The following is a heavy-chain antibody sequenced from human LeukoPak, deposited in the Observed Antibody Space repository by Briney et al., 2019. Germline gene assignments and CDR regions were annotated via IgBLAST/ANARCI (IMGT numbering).Heavy chain of an antibody. CDR2: INSDGSST. CDR1: GFTFSSYW. D-gene: IGHD1-20*01. J-gene: IGHJ4*02. CDR3: ARDLLTGFDY. Sequence: GGSLRLSCAASGFTFSSYWMHWVRQTPQKGLVWVSRINSDGSSTGHADSVKGRFTISRDNAKNTLYLQMNSLGAEDTAVYYCARDLLTGFDYWGREPWSPSPQ. V-gene: IGHV3-74*01.